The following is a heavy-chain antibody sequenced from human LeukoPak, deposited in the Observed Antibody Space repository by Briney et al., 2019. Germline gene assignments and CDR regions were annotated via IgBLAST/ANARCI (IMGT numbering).Heavy chain of an antibody. CDR3: ARDSGGWYVYYYYGMDV. CDR2: MNPNSGNT. J-gene: IGHJ6*02. V-gene: IGHV1-8*01. CDR1: GYTFTSYD. D-gene: IGHD6-19*01. Sequence: ASVKVSCKASGYTFTSYDINWVRQATGQGLEWMGWMNPNSGNTGYAQKFQGRVTMTRNTSISTAYMELSSLRSEDTAVYYCARDSGGWYVYYYYGMDVWGQGTTVTVSS.